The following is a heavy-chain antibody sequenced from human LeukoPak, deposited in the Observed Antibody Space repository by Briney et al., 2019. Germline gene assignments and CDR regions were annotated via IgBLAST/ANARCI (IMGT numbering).Heavy chain of an antibody. D-gene: IGHD3-22*01. CDR3: AKDQAEGYYDSSGPVDY. CDR2: IRYDGSNK. J-gene: IGHJ4*02. Sequence: PGGPLRLSCAASGFTFSSYGMHWVRQAPGKGLEWVAFIRYDGSNKYNADSVKGRFTISRDNSKNTLYLQMNSLRAEDTAVYYCAKDQAEGYYDSSGPVDYWGQGTLVTVSS. V-gene: IGHV3-30*02. CDR1: GFTFSSYG.